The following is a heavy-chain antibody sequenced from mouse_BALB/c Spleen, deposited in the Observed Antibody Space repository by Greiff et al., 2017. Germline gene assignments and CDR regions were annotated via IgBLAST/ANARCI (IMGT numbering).Heavy chain of an antibody. D-gene: IGHD2-4*01. CDR2: INSNGGST. V-gene: IGHV5-6-3*01. Sequence: EVQLQESGGGLVQPGGSLKLSCAASGFTFSSYGMSWVRQTPDKRLELVATINSNGGSTYYPDSVKGRFTISRDNAKNTLYLQMSSLKSEDTAMYYCARDENDYYDYSWYFDVWGAGTTVTVSS. CDR1: GFTFSSYG. CDR3: ARDENDYYDYSWYFDV. J-gene: IGHJ1*01.